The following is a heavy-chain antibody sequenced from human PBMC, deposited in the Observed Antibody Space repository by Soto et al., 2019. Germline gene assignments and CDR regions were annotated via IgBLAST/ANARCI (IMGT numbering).Heavy chain of an antibody. CDR1: GGTFSSYA. J-gene: IGHJ4*02. CDR2: IIPIFGTA. D-gene: IGHD2-8*01. V-gene: IGHV1-69*01. CDR3: ARGGPYCTNGVCYDYFDY. Sequence: QVQLVQSGAEVKKPGSSVKVSCKASGGTFSSYAISWVRQAPGQGLEWMGGIIPIFGTANYAQKFQGRVTITADESTSTAYMGLSSLRSEDTAVYYCARGGPYCTNGVCYDYFDYWGQGTLVTVSS.